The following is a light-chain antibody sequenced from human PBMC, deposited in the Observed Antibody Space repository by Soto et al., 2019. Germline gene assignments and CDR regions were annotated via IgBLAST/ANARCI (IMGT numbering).Light chain of an antibody. J-gene: IGKJ2*01. CDR1: QSVSNY. CDR2: DAP. Sequence: EIVLTQSPATLSLSPGERATLSCRASQSVSNYLAWYQQKPGQAPRLLIYDAPNRAAGIPARFSGSGSGTDFTLTITSLEPEDFAVYYCQQRSNWPPYTFGQGTKLEIK. V-gene: IGKV3-11*01. CDR3: QQRSNWPPYT.